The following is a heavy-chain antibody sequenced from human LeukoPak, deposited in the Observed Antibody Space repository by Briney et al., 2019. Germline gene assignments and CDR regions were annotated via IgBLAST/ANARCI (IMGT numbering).Heavy chain of an antibody. J-gene: IGHJ4*02. CDR1: GFTFSTYA. V-gene: IGHV3-15*07. CDR2: IKSKPDGGAT. CDR3: STGGWYSDY. Sequence: GGSLRLSCAASGFTFSTYAMHWVRQAPGKGLEWVGRIKSKPDGGATDYAAPVKGRFTISRDDSKNTVFLQMNSLKIEDTAVYYCSTGGWYSDYWGQGTLVTVSS. D-gene: IGHD6-19*01.